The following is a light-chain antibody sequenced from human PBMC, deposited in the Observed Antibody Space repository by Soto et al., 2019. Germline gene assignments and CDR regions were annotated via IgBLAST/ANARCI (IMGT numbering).Light chain of an antibody. CDR1: QTISSW. Sequence: DIQMTQSPSTLYGSVGDRVTITCRASQTISSWLAWYQQKPGKAPKLLIYKASTLKSGVPSRFSGSGSVTEFTLTISSLQPDDFATYYCQHYNSYSEAFGQGTKVELK. CDR3: QHYNSYSEA. CDR2: KAS. V-gene: IGKV1-5*03. J-gene: IGKJ1*01.